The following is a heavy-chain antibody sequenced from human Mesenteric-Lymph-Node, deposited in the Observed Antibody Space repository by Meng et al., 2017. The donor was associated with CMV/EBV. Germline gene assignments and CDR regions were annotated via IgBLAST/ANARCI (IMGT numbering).Heavy chain of an antibody. V-gene: IGHV1-2*02. D-gene: IGHD4-23*01. CDR2: INPNSGGT. CDR1: GGTFSSYA. CDR3: AKDDYGGTTLDY. Sequence: ASVKVSCKASGGTFSSYAISWVRQAPGQGLEWMGWINPNSGGTNYAQKFQGRVTMTRDTSISTAYMELSRLRSDDTAVYYCAKDDYGGTTLDYWGQGTLVTVSS. J-gene: IGHJ4*02.